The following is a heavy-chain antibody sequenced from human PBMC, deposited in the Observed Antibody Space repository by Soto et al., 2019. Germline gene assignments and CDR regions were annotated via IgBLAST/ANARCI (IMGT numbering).Heavy chain of an antibody. V-gene: IGHV1-18*01. CDR3: AREPNYFDY. CDR1: GYTFTSYG. Sequence: QVQLVQSGAEVKKPGASVKVSCKASGYTFTSYGISWVRQAPGQGLEWMGWISAYNGNTKYAQKPQXXXTXXTDTATSTADMELRSLRSDDTAVYYCAREPNYFDYWGQGTLVTVSS. J-gene: IGHJ4*02. CDR2: ISAYNGNT.